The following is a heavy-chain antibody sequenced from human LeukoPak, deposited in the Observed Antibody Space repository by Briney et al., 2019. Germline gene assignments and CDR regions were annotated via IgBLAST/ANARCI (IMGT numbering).Heavy chain of an antibody. CDR3: TRPSNYYDSSGLDY. D-gene: IGHD3-22*01. J-gene: IGHJ4*02. CDR1: GFTFISYR. Sequence: GGSLRLSCAASGFTFISYRMNWVRQAPGKGLEWVGRIRSKANSYATAYAASVKGRFTISRDDSKNTAYLQMNSLKTEDTAVYYCTRPSNYYDSSGLDYWGQGTLVTVSS. CDR2: IRSKANSYAT. V-gene: IGHV3-73*01.